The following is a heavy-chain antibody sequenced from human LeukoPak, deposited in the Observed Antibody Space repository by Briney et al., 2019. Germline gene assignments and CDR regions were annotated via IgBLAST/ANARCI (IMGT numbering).Heavy chain of an antibody. D-gene: IGHD1-26*01. CDR3: AMWELGY. V-gene: IGHV3-30*03. CDR1: GFTFSSYG. Sequence: RSLRLSCAASGFTFSSYGMHWVRQAPGKGLEWVAVISYDGSNKYYADSVKGRFTISRDNSKNTLYLQMNSLRAKDTAVYYCAMWELGYWGQGTLVTVSS. J-gene: IGHJ4*02. CDR2: ISYDGSNK.